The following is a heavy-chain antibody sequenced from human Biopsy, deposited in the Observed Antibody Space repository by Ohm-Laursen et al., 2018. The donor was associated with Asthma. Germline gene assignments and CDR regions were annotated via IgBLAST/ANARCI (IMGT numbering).Heavy chain of an antibody. D-gene: IGHD1-26*01. J-gene: IGHJ4*02. V-gene: IGHV1-46*01. CDR3: ARAGALIVGATMGY. Sequence: ASVTVSCKASGYTFTSYYTHWVRQPPGQGLEWMGIINPSGGSTSYAQKFQGRVTMTRDTSTSTVYMELSSPRSEDTAVYYCARAGALIVGATMGYWGQGTLVTVSS. CDR2: INPSGGST. CDR1: GYTFTSYY.